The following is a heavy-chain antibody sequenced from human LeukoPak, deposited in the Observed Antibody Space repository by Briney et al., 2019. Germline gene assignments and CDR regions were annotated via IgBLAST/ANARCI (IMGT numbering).Heavy chain of an antibody. D-gene: IGHD4-23*01. V-gene: IGHV3-30-3*01. CDR3: ARMTTVVTFDAFDI. J-gene: IGHJ3*02. Sequence: GGSLRLSCAASGFTFSSYAMHWVRQAPGKGLEWVAVIPYDGSNKYYADSVKGRFTISRDNSKNTLYLQMNSLRAEDTAVYYCARMTTVVTFDAFDIWGQGTMVTVSS. CDR1: GFTFSSYA. CDR2: IPYDGSNK.